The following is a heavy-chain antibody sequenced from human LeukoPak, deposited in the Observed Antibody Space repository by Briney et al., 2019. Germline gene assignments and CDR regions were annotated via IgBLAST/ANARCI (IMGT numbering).Heavy chain of an antibody. J-gene: IGHJ4*02. CDR2: IYYSGST. Sequence: PSETLSLTCTVSGGSISSYYWSWIRQPPGKGLEWIGYIYYSGSTNYNPSLNSRVTISLDASKNQFSLNLTSVTAADTAVYYCARGGDGYNYVDYWGQGTLVTVSS. V-gene: IGHV4-59*01. CDR1: GGSISSYY. D-gene: IGHD5-24*01. CDR3: ARGGDGYNYVDY.